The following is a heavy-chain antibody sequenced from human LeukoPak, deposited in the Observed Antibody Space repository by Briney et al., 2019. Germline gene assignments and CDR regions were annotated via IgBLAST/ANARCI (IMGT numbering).Heavy chain of an antibody. CDR3: ARDYYDSSGVDY. J-gene: IGHJ4*02. CDR1: GYTFTGYY. Sequence: ASVKVSCKASGYTFTGYYMHRVRQAPGQGLEWMGWINPNSGGTNYAQKFQGRVTMTRDTSISTAYMELSRLRSDDTAVYYCARDYYDSSGVDYWGQGTLVTVSS. V-gene: IGHV1-2*02. D-gene: IGHD3-22*01. CDR2: INPNSGGT.